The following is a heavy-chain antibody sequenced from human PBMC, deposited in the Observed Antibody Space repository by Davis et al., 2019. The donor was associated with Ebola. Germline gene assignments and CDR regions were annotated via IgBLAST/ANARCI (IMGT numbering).Heavy chain of an antibody. D-gene: IGHD3-16*01. CDR3: ARVVEGTFGGVDFDY. CDR1: GGSISSSNW. Sequence: PSETLSLTCAVSGGSISSSNWWSWVRQPPGKGLEWIGETYHSGSTNYNPSLKSRVTISVDKSKNQFSLKLSSVTAADTAVYYCARVVEGTFGGVDFDYWGQGTLVTVSS. J-gene: IGHJ4*02. CDR2: TYHSGST. V-gene: IGHV4-4*02.